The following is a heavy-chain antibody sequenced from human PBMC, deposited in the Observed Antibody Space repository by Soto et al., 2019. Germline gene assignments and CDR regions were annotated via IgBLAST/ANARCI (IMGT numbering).Heavy chain of an antibody. V-gene: IGHV1-58*01. CDR2: IVVGSGNT. D-gene: IGHD3-22*01. J-gene: IGHJ4*02. Sequence: GASVKVSCKASGFTFTSSAVQWVRQARGQRLEWIGWIVVGSGNTNYAQKFQERVTIIRDMSTSTAYMELSSLRSEDTAVYYCAADPSYYYDSSGYWAFDYWGQGTLVTVSS. CDR1: GFTFTSSA. CDR3: AADPSYYYDSSGYWAFDY.